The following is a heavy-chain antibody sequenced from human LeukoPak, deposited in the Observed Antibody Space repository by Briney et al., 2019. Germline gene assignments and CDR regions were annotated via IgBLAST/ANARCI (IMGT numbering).Heavy chain of an antibody. V-gene: IGHV3-30*04. CDR2: ISYDGSNK. CDR3: ARDRKGALNYGMDV. J-gene: IGHJ6*02. CDR1: GFTLSSYA. Sequence: PGRSLRLSCAASGFTLSSYAMHWVRQAPGKGLEWVAVISYDGSNKYYADSVKGRFTISRDNSKNTLYLQMNSLRAEDTAVYYCARDRKGALNYGMDVWGQGTTVTVSS.